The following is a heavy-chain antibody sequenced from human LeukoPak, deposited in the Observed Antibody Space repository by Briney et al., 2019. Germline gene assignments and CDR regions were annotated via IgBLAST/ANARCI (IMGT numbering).Heavy chain of an antibody. J-gene: IGHJ4*02. Sequence: GGSLRLSCAASGFTFSSYGIHWVRQAPGKGLEWVALISYEGSDKYYADSVKGRFTISRDDSKNTLYLQMNSLKTEDTGVYYCTTEFGIATLDYWGQGTLVTVSS. D-gene: IGHD6-13*01. CDR2: ISYEGSDK. CDR3: TTEFGIATLDY. CDR1: GFTFSSYG. V-gene: IGHV3-30*03.